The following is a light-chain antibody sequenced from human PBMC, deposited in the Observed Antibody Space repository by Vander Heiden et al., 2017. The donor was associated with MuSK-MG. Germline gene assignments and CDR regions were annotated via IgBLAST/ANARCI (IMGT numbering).Light chain of an antibody. CDR3: SSFSSSSTLVV. CDR1: SSDVGRYNY. V-gene: IGLV2-14*03. CDR2: DVT. Sequence: QSALTPPASASASPGHSNTIPCPGTSSDVGRYNYVCWYQQHPGKAPKLMIYDVTNRPSGVSNRFSGSKSGNTASLTISGLQAEDEADYYCSSFSSSSTLVVFGGGTKLTVL. J-gene: IGLJ2*01.